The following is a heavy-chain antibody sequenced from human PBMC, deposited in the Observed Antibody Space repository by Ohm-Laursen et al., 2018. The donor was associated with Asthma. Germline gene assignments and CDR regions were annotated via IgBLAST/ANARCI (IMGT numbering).Heavy chain of an antibody. CDR1: GFSFRSYA. CDR2: ISYDSSLK. V-gene: IGHV3-30-3*01. J-gene: IGHJ4*02. Sequence: SLRLSCAVTGFSFRSYAMHWVRQAPGKGLEWLAVISYDSSLKYYADSVNGRFTISRDDFKSTLYLQMNSLRADDTALYYCARDVMDWYSPALDFWGQGSLVTVSS. CDR3: ARDVMDWYSPALDF. D-gene: IGHD3/OR15-3a*01.